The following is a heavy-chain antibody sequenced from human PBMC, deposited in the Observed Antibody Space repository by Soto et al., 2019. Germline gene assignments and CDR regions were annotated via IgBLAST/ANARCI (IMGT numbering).Heavy chain of an antibody. V-gene: IGHV1-69*12. J-gene: IGHJ6*02. CDR1: GGSLSNYG. CDR3: ARGDATKIVVTTHYAMDV. Sequence: QVQLVQSGAEVKKPGSSVKVSCKASGGSLSNYGISWVLQAPGQGLEWMGAIIPVFGTPNYAQKFQDRVTITADESTTTVYMAVRSLTSEDTAVYYCARGDATKIVVTTHYAMDVWGQGTTVTVSS. D-gene: IGHD3-22*01. CDR2: IIPVFGTP.